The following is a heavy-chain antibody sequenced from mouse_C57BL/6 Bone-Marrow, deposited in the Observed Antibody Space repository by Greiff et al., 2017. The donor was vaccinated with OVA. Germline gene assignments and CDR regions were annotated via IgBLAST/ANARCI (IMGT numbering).Heavy chain of an antibody. Sequence: QVQLQQSGAELVRPGASVTLSCKASGYTFTDYEMHWVKQTPVHGLEWIGAIDPETGGTAYNQKFKGKAILTADKSSSTAYMELRSLTSEDSAVYYCTSDGYYDYFDYWGQGTTLTVSS. CDR3: TSDGYYDYFDY. J-gene: IGHJ2*01. CDR2: IDPETGGT. V-gene: IGHV1-15*01. D-gene: IGHD2-3*01. CDR1: GYTFTDYE.